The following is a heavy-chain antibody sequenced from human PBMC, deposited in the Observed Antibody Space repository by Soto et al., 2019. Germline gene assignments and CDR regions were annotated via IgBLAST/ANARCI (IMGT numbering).Heavy chain of an antibody. Sequence: ASVKVSCKVSGYTLTESSMHWVRLAPGKGLEWMGGFDPEDGETIYAQKFQGRVTITADKSTSTAYMELSSLRSEDTAVYYCARGQRGYSGYDPGVYYYYGMDVWGQGTTVTVSS. CDR1: GYTLTESS. CDR3: ARGQRGYSGYDPGVYYYYGMDV. D-gene: IGHD5-12*01. CDR2: FDPEDGET. J-gene: IGHJ6*02. V-gene: IGHV1-24*01.